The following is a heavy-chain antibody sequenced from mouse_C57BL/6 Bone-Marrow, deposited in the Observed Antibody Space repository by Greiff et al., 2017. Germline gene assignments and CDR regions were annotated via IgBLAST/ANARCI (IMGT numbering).Heavy chain of an antibody. J-gene: IGHJ3*01. CDR3: TRAYYGNCAWFAY. Sequence: QVQLQQSGAELVRPGASVTLSCKASGYTFTDYEMHWVKQTPVPGLEWIGAIDPETGGTAYNQKFKGKAILTADKSSSTAYMELRSLTSEDSAVYYCTRAYYGNCAWFAYWGQGTLVTVSA. V-gene: IGHV1-15*01. CDR2: IDPETGGT. CDR1: GYTFTDYE. D-gene: IGHD2-10*01.